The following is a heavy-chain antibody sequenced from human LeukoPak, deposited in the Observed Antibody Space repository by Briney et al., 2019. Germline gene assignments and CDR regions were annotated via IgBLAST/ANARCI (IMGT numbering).Heavy chain of an antibody. CDR1: GYTFTSYY. Sequence: ASVKVSCKASGYTFTSYYMHWVRQAPGQGLEWMGIINPSGGSTSYAQKFQGRVTMTRDTSTSTVYMELSSLRSEDTAVCYCARGSGIAAADDWFDPWGQGTLVTVSS. J-gene: IGHJ5*02. CDR2: INPSGGST. D-gene: IGHD6-13*01. V-gene: IGHV1-46*01. CDR3: ARGSGIAAADDWFDP.